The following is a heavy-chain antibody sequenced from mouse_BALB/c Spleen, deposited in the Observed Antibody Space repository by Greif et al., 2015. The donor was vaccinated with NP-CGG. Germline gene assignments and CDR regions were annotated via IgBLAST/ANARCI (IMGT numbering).Heavy chain of an antibody. Sequence: EVQLVESGGDLVKPGGSLKLSCAASGFTFSSYGMSWVRQTPDKRLEWVATISSGGSYTYYPDSAKGRFTISRDNAKNTLYLQMSSLKSEDTAMYYCARRGITTVEGFDYWGQGTTLTVSS. D-gene: IGHD1-1*01. J-gene: IGHJ2*01. CDR3: ARRGITTVEGFDY. CDR1: GFTFSSYG. V-gene: IGHV5-6*01. CDR2: ISSGGSYT.